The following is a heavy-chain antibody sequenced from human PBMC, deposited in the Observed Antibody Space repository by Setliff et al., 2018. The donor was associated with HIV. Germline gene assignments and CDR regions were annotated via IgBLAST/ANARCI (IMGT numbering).Heavy chain of an antibody. V-gene: IGHV1-2*06. Sequence: ASVKVSCKASGYSFTGYYMHWVRQAPGQGLEWMGRIKPNSGGTNYAQKFQVRVTMTRDTSISTTYMELSRLRYDDTAIYYCARDPFLWEVTPPWGQGTLVTVSS. J-gene: IGHJ5*02. CDR2: IKPNSGGT. D-gene: IGHD3-10*01. CDR3: ARDPFLWEVTPP. CDR1: GYSFTGYY.